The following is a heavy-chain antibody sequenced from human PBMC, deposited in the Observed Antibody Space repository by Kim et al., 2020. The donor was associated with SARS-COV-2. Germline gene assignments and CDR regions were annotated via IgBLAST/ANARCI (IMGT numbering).Heavy chain of an antibody. CDR3: ARGWSNWFDP. J-gene: IGHJ5*02. V-gene: IGHV3-11*05. CDR2: YT. D-gene: IGHD2-15*01. Sequence: YTNYADSGKGRFTISRDNAKNSLYLQMNSLRAEDTAVYYCARGWSNWFDPWGQGTLVTVSS.